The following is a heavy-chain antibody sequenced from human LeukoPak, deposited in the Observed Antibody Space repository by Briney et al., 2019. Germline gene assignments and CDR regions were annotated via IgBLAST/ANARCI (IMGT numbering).Heavy chain of an antibody. D-gene: IGHD3-16*02. J-gene: IGHJ4*02. CDR2: INTKTGNP. CDR3: ARAFQPLGGLSLPDY. Sequence: ASVKVSCKASGYTFTTYAMNWVRQAPGQGLEWMGWINTKTGNPTYAQGFTGRFAFSLDTSASTAYLQINSLEAEDTAVYYCARAFQPLGGLSLPDYWGQGTLVTVSS. V-gene: IGHV7-4-1*02. CDR1: GYTFTTYA.